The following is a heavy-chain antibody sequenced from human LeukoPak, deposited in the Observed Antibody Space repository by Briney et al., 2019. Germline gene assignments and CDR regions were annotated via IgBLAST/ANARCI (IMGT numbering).Heavy chain of an antibody. Sequence: GGSLRLSCAASGFTFSSYSMNWVRQAPGKGLEWVSYISSSSSTIYYADSVKGRFTISRDNAKNSLYLQMNSLRAEDTAVYYCARDRQWLVHHYYYYYMDVWGKGTTVTVSS. CDR1: GFTFSSYS. V-gene: IGHV3-48*04. D-gene: IGHD6-19*01. CDR3: ARDRQWLVHHYYYYYMDV. J-gene: IGHJ6*03. CDR2: ISSSSSTI.